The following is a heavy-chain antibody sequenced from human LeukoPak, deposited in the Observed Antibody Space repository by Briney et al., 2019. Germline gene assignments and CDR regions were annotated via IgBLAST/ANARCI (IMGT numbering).Heavy chain of an antibody. CDR2: INPNSGGT. CDR1: GYTFTGYY. D-gene: IGHD1-26*01. J-gene: IGHJ3*02. Sequence: ASVKVSCKASGYTFTGYYMHWVRQAPGQGLEWMGWINPNSGGTNYAQKFQGRVTMTRDTSISTAYMELSRLRSDDTAVYYCARGSLGGSYYYEAFDIWGQGTMVTVSS. CDR3: ARGSLGGSYYYEAFDI. V-gene: IGHV1-2*02.